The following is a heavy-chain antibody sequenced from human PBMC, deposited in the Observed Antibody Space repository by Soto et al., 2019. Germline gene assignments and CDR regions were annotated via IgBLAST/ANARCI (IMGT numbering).Heavy chain of an antibody. V-gene: IGHV1-46*03. Sequence: ASVKVSCKASGYTFTSYYMHWVRQAPGQGLEWMGIINPSNSTSYAQKFQGRVTMTRDTSTSTVYMELSSLRSEDTAVYYCATVYCGGGSCYSLDYWGQGTLVTVSS. CDR3: ATVYCGGGSCYSLDY. CDR1: GYTFTSYY. J-gene: IGHJ4*02. D-gene: IGHD2-15*01. CDR2: INPSNST.